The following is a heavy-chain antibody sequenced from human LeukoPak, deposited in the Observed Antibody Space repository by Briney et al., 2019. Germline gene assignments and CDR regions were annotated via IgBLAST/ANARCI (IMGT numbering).Heavy chain of an antibody. CDR2: INPSGGST. Sequence: ASVKVSCKASGGTFSSYAISWVRQAPGQGLEWMGIINPSGGSTSYAQKFQGRVTMTRDTSTSTVYMELSSLRSEDTAVYYCASTTNSYGFDYWGQGTLVTVSS. J-gene: IGHJ4*02. D-gene: IGHD5-18*01. CDR1: GGTFSSYA. V-gene: IGHV1-46*01. CDR3: ASTTNSYGFDY.